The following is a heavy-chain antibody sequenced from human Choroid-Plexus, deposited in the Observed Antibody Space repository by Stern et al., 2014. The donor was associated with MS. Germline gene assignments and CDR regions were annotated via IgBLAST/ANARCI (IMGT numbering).Heavy chain of an antibody. J-gene: IGHJ4*02. CDR1: GFTFSNFG. CDR3: AKDRQWSTYFFDY. CDR2: ISYDGSDK. Sequence: VQLVESGGGVAQPGRPLILSCAASGFTFSNFGMHWVRPAPGKGLEWVALISYDGSDKYYADSVKGRFTIFRDNSKNTLYMHRNSLRAEDTAVYYCAKDRQWSTYFFDYWGQGSLVTVSS. V-gene: IGHV3-30*18. D-gene: IGHD2-15*01.